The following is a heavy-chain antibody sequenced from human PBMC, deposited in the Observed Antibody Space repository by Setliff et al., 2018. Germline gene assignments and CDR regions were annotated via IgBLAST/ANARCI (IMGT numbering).Heavy chain of an antibody. CDR3: ARDHGGAAPYYYYYMDV. CDR1: GGSISSGGYY. V-gene: IGHV4-31*03. D-gene: IGHD3-16*01. J-gene: IGHJ6*03. CDR2: IYYSGST. Sequence: SETLSLTCTVSGGSISSGGYYWNWIRQHPGKGLEWIGYIYYSGSTYYNPSLKSRVTISVDTSKNQFSLKLSSVTAADTAVYYCARDHGGAAPYYYYYMDVWGKGTTVTVSS.